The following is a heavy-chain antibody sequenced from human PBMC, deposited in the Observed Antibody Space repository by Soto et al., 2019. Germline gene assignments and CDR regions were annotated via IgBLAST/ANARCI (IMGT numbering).Heavy chain of an antibody. J-gene: IGHJ1*01. CDR3: ARGDSPYVWFNEF. D-gene: IGHD3-16*01. CDR2: ISPVFGTP. V-gene: IGHV1-69*01. CDR1: GGLFSSYA. Sequence: QEQLVQSGAEVKKPGSSVKVSCKDSGGLFSSYAISWVRQAPGQGLEWMGGISPVFGTPFYAQKFQGRVTITADESTNTAYMELSSLRSEDTAMYYCARGDSPYVWFNEFWGQGSLVTVSS.